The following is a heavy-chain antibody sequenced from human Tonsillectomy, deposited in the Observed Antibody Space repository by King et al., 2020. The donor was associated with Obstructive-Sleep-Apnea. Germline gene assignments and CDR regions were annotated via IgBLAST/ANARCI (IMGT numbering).Heavy chain of an antibody. Sequence: EVQLVESGGGLVQPGGSLRLSCAASGFTFRSYAMNWVRQAPGKGLEWVSAISGSGTSTYYADSVKGRFTISRDNSKNTLYLQMNSLRADDTAVYYCAKDRITIFGVVIIDAFDIWGQGTMVTVSS. CDR1: GFTFRSYA. CDR3: AKDRITIFGVVIIDAFDI. V-gene: IGHV3-23*04. CDR2: ISGSGTST. D-gene: IGHD3-3*01. J-gene: IGHJ3*02.